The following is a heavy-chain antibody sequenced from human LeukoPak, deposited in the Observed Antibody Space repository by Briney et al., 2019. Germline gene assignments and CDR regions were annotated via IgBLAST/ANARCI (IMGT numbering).Heavy chain of an antibody. CDR2: ISAYNGNT. D-gene: IGHD1-26*01. CDR1: GYTFTSYG. V-gene: IGHV1-18*01. Sequence: ASVKVSCKASGYTFTSYGISWVRQAPGQGLEWMGWISAYNGNTNYAQKLQGRVTMTEDTSTDTAYMELSSLRSEDTAVYYCATDRPRVGARVAFDVWGQGTMVTVSS. CDR3: ATDRPRVGARVAFDV. J-gene: IGHJ3*01.